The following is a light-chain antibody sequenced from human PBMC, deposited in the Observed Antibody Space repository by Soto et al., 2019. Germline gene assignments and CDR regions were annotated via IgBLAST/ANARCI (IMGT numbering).Light chain of an antibody. CDR3: QTWGTGLVV. J-gene: IGLJ2*01. Sequence: QSVLTQSPSASSSLGASVKLTCTLSSGHSSYAIAWHQQQPEKGPRYLMKLNSDGSHSKGDGIPDRFSGSSSGAERYLTISSLQSEYEADYYFQTWGTGLVVFGGGTKLTVL. V-gene: IGLV4-69*01. CDR2: LNSDGSH. CDR1: SGHSSYA.